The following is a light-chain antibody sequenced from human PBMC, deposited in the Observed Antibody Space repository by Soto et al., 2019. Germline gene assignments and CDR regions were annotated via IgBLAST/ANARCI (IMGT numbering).Light chain of an antibody. CDR2: AAS. CDR3: LQEYNYPRT. V-gene: IGKV1-6*01. Sequence: IQLTQSPSFLSASVGDTVTITCRASQGISTDLGWYQQKPGKAPKLLIFAASNLHSGVPSRFSGSGSGTDFTLTINNLQAEDFATYYCLQEYNYPRTFGQGTKVDIK. J-gene: IGKJ1*01. CDR1: QGISTD.